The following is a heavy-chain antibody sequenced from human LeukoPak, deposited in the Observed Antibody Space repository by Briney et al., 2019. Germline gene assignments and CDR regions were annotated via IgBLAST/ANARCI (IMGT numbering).Heavy chain of an antibody. CDR3: ARDRTPIDY. CDR1: GGSISSSSYY. CDR2: IYYSGST. J-gene: IGHJ4*02. V-gene: IGHV4-39*07. Sequence: SETLSLTCTVSGGSISSSSYYWGWIRQPPGKGLEWIGSIYYSGSTYYNPSLKSRVTISVDTSKNQFSLKLSSVTAADTAVYYCARDRTPIDYWGQGTLVTVSS.